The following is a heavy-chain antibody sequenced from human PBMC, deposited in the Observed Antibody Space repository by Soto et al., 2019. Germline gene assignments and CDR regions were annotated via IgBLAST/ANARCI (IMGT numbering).Heavy chain of an antibody. J-gene: IGHJ4*02. CDR3: ARGRLLSPKSFDY. CDR2: IGTAGDT. V-gene: IGHV3-13*01. CDR1: GFTFSNYD. D-gene: IGHD2-2*01. Sequence: GGSLRLSCAASGFTFSNYDMHWVRQVTGKGLEWVSTIGTAGDTYYPGSVKGRFTISRENAKNSLYLQMNSLRAEDTAVYYCARGRLLSPKSFDYPGPGPLVTLS.